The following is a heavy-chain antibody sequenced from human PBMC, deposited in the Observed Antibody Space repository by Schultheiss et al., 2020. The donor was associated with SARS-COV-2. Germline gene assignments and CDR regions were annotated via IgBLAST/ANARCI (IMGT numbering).Heavy chain of an antibody. CDR3: ARRYNFGVAYYFDY. J-gene: IGHJ4*02. CDR1: GGSISSYY. CDR2: IYYSGST. D-gene: IGHD3-3*01. V-gene: IGHV4-59*01. Sequence: SETLSLTCTVSGGSISSYYWSWIRQPPGKGLEWIGYIYYSGSTNYNPSLKSRVTISVDTSKNQFSLKLSSVTAADTAVYYCARRYNFGVAYYFDYWGQGTLVTVSS.